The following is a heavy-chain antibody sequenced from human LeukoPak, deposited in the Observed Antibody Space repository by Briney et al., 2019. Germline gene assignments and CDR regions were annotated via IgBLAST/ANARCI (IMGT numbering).Heavy chain of an antibody. J-gene: IGHJ4*02. D-gene: IGHD3-22*01. CDR2: ISWNSGSI. V-gene: IGHV3-9*01. Sequence: GGSLRLSCAASGFTFDDYAMHWVRQAPGKGLEWVSGISWNSGSIGYADSVKGRFTISRDNAKNSLYLQMNSLRAEDTALYYCAKDIHSNYYDSSGYYSWIPYFGYWGQGTLVTVSS. CDR1: GFTFDDYA. CDR3: AKDIHSNYYDSSGYYSWIPYFGY.